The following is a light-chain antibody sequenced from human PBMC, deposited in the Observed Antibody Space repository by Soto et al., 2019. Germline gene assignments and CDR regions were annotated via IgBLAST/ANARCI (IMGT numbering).Light chain of an antibody. CDR3: SSFTSSNTVV. CDR2: DVS. V-gene: IGLV2-14*03. Sequence: QSVLTQPASVSGSPGQSITISCTGTSSDVGGYNYVSWYQQHPGKAPKLMIYDVSNRPSGVSNRFSGSKSGNTASLTISGLQADDEADYYCSSFTSSNTVVFGGGTKVTVL. J-gene: IGLJ3*02. CDR1: SSDVGGYNY.